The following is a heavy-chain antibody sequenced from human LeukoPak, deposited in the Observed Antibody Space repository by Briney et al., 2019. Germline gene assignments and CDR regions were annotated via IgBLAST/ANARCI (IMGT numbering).Heavy chain of an antibody. J-gene: IGHJ4*02. Sequence: GGSLRLSCAASGFTFSSFPMTWVRLAPGKGLEWVSYISSSSSYTNYADSVKGRFTISRDNSKNTLYLQMNSLRAEDTAVYYCAKGLRYFDYWGQGTLVTVSS. D-gene: IGHD5/OR15-5a*01. V-gene: IGHV3-23*01. CDR2: ISSSSSYT. CDR3: AKGLRYFDY. CDR1: GFTFSSFP.